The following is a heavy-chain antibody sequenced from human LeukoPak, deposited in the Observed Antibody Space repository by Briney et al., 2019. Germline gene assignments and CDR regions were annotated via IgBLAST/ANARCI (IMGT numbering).Heavy chain of an antibody. D-gene: IGHD5-12*01. CDR2: ISSSSSYI. V-gene: IGHV3-21*01. CDR1: GFTFSRYS. Sequence: GGSLRLSCAASGFTFSRYSMNWVRQAPGKGLEWVSSISSSSSYIYYADSVKGRFTISRDNAKNSLYLQMNSLRAEDTAVYYCARDGSDYYYYYYMDVWGKGTTVTVSS. CDR3: ARDGSDYYYYYYMDV. J-gene: IGHJ6*03.